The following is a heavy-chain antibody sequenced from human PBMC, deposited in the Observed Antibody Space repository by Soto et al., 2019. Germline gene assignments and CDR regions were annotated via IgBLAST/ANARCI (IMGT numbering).Heavy chain of an antibody. J-gene: IGHJ4*02. CDR3: ARHDYPPVAGTCNY. CDR1: GYIFTKSW. D-gene: IGHD6-19*01. CDR2: IDPSDSYS. V-gene: IGHV5-10-1*01. Sequence: PGESLKISCQGSGYIFTKSWISWVRQMPGKGPEWMARIDPSDSYSDYSPSFRGHVTMSVDKSTSTVHLQWISLEASDTAIYYCARHDYPPVAGTCNYWGQGTQVTV.